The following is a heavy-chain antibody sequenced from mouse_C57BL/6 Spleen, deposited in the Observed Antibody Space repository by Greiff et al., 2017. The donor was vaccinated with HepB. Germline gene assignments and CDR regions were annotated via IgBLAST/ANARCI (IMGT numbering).Heavy chain of an antibody. J-gene: IGHJ4*01. CDR3: AKTRGYYYAMDY. CDR1: GYTFTDYY. Sequence: VKLMESGAELVRPGASVKLSCKASGYTFTDYYINWVKQRPGQGLEWIARIYPGSGNTYYNEKFKGKATLTAEKSSSTAYMQLSSLTSEDSAVYFCAKTRGYYYAMDYWGQGTSVTVSS. CDR2: IYPGSGNT. D-gene: IGHD1-2*01. V-gene: IGHV1-76*01.